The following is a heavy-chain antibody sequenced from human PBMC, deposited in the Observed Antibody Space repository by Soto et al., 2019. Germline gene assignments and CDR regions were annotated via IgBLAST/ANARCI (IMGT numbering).Heavy chain of an antibody. D-gene: IGHD3-9*01. CDR3: ARDDDILTGYYSCVY. CDR1: GYTFTSYG. Sequence: VKVSCKASGYTFTSYGISWVRQAPGQGLEWMGWISAYNGNTNYAQKLQGRVTMTTDTSTSTAYMELRSLRSDDTAVYYCARDDDILTGYYSCVYWGQGTLVTVSS. CDR2: ISAYNGNT. J-gene: IGHJ4*02. V-gene: IGHV1-18*01.